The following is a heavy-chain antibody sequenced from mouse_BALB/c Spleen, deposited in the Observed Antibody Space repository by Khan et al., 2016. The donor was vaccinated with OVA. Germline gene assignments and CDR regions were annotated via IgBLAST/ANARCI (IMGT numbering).Heavy chain of an antibody. D-gene: IGHD2-3*01. J-gene: IGHJ3*01. CDR2: IFPGGGSS. CDR3: ARGGYSVFAY. CDR1: GYTFTDYV. Sequence: QVQLQQSGPELVKPGASVKMSCKASGYTFTDYVINWVKQRTGQGLEWIGDIFPGGGSSYYNEKFKGKAKLTADKSSNTAYMHLSSLTFEDSAVYFCARGGYSVFAYWGQGILVTVSA. V-gene: IGHV1-77*01.